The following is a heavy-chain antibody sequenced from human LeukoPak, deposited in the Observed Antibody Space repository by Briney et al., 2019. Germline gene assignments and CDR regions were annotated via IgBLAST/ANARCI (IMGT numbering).Heavy chain of an antibody. Sequence: GGSLRLSCAASGFTFSSYSMNWVRQAPGKGLEWVSYISSSSSTIYYADSVKGRFTISRDNAKNSLYLQMNSLRAEDTAVYYCARNDYDFWSGYTGGVDYWGQGTLVTVSS. CDR1: GFTFSSYS. CDR2: ISSSSSTI. V-gene: IGHV3-48*01. CDR3: ARNDYDFWSGYTGGVDY. J-gene: IGHJ4*02. D-gene: IGHD3-3*01.